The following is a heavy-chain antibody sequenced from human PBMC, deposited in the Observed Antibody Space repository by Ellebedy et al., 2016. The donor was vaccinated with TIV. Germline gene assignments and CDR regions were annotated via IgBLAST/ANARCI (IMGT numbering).Heavy chain of an antibody. CDR3: ALFLGIAAPNDAFDI. D-gene: IGHD6-13*01. CDR1: GYTLTELS. J-gene: IGHJ3*02. CDR2: FDPEDGET. Sequence: AASVKVSCKVSGYTLTELSMHWVRQAPGEGLEWVGGFDPEDGETIYAQKFQGRVTLTEDTSTDTAYMELSSLRSQDTAVYYCALFLGIAAPNDAFDIWGQGTMATVSS. V-gene: IGHV1-24*01.